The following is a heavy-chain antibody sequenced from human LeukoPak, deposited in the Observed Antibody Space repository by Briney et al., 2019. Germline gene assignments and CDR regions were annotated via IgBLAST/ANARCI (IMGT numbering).Heavy chain of an antibody. D-gene: IGHD7-27*01. CDR3: ARDIHWAFDY. J-gene: IGHJ4*02. CDR1: GFTFNSYS. V-gene: IGHV3-48*02. CDR2: ISSSTSRI. Sequence: GGSLRLSCGASGFTFNSYSMNWVRQAPGKGLEWVSYISSSTSRIYYADSVKGRFTISRDSARRSPFLQMNSLRDEDTAVYYYARDIHWAFDYWGQGTLVTVSS.